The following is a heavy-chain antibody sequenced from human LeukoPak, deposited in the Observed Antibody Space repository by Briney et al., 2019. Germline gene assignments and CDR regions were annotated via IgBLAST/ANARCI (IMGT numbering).Heavy chain of an antibody. V-gene: IGHV1-46*01. CDR2: INPSGGST. Sequence: ASVTVSCKASGYTFTSYYMHWVRQAPGQGLEWMGIINPSGGSTSYAQKFQGRVTMTRDTSTSTVYMELSSLRSEDTAVYYCARDFRIRYSGSYYGSYNWFDPWGQGTLVTVSS. D-gene: IGHD1-26*01. CDR3: ARDFRIRYSGSYYGSYNWFDP. CDR1: GYTFTSYY. J-gene: IGHJ5*02.